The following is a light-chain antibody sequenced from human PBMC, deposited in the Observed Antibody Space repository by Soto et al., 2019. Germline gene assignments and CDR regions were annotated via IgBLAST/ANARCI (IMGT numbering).Light chain of an antibody. Sequence: EIVLTQSPGTLSLSPGERATLSCRASQSVSSNYLAWYQQKPGQAPRLLIYGASSRATGIPDRFSGSGSATDFTLTISRLAPEDFAVYYCQQYGSSPETFGQGTKVDIK. J-gene: IGKJ1*01. CDR2: GAS. CDR3: QQYGSSPET. V-gene: IGKV3-20*01. CDR1: QSVSSNY.